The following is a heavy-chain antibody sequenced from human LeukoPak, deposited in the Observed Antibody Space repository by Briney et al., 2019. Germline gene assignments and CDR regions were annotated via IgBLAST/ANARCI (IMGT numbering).Heavy chain of an antibody. CDR1: GFTVSSNY. CDR3: AKKGQADDGGKPD. Sequence: GGSLRLSCAVSGFTVSSNYMSWVRQAPGEGLEWVSFIYSGGSTYYADSVKGRFTISRDNSKNTLCLQMNNLRVDDTAVYYCAKKGQADDGGKPDWGQGTLVTVSS. V-gene: IGHV3-66*01. CDR2: IYSGGST. J-gene: IGHJ4*02.